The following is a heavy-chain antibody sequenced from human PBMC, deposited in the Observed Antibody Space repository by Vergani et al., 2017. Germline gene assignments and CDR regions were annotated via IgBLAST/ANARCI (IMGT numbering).Heavy chain of an antibody. CDR3: ARRQYVHSWVVSWFDP. D-gene: IGHD2-21*01. V-gene: IGHV5-51*01. CDR2: IYPGDSET. CDR1: GFSFSSSW. J-gene: IGHJ5*02. Sequence: EVQLVQSGPEVKKPGDSLTISCQGFGFSFSSSWIGWVRQRPGKGLEWMGIIYPGDSETRDSPAFQGQVTISADRSKSTTFLKWSSLKASDTAVYYCARRQYVHSWVVSWFDPWCQGTQVTVSS.